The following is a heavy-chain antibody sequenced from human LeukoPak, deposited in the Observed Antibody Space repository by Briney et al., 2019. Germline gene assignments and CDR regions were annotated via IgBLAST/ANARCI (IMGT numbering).Heavy chain of an antibody. V-gene: IGHV3-23*01. Sequence: GGSLRLSCAASVLTFSNYAMSWFRQAPGKGLEWVSGITSGFTPHYADSVKGRFTISRDNSKNTFHLQMNSLRAEDTAVYYCAKDYSDSRVGDVFFEYWGQGTLVTVSS. CDR1: VLTFSNYA. CDR3: AKDYSDSRVGDVFFEY. J-gene: IGHJ4*02. D-gene: IGHD1-26*01. CDR2: ITSGFTP.